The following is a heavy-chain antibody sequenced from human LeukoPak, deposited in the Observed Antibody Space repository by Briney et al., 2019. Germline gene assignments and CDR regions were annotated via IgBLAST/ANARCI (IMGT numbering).Heavy chain of an antibody. V-gene: IGHV3-23*01. CDR3: AKVRRYYDSSGYAEKVFDY. D-gene: IGHD3-22*01. CDR2: ISGSGGST. CDR1: GFTFSRYA. Sequence: PGGSLRLPCAASGFTFSRYAMSWVRQAPRKGLEWVSAISGSGGSTYYADSVEGRFTISRDNSKNTLYLQMISLRAEDTGVYYCAKVRRYYDSSGYAEKVFDYWGQGTLVTVSS. J-gene: IGHJ4*02.